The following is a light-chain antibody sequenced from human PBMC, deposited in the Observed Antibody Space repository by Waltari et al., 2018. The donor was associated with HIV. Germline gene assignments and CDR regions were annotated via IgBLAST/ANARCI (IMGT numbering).Light chain of an antibody. CDR3: YSTDSSGNHRV. Sequence: SYELTQPPSVSVSPGQTARITCSGDALPKKYAYWYPQKSGQAPVLVIYEDSKRPSGIPERFSGSSSGTMATLTISGAQVEDEADYYCYSTDSSGNHRVFGGGTKLTVL. CDR2: EDS. V-gene: IGLV3-10*01. CDR1: ALPKKY. J-gene: IGLJ2*01.